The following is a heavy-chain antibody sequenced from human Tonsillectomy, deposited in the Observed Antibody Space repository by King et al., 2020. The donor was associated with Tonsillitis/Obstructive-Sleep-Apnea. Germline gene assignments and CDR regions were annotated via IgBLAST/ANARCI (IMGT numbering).Heavy chain of an antibody. J-gene: IGHJ4*02. CDR3: ARAYSSSFDY. CDR2: IKQDGSEK. V-gene: IGHV3-7*01. Sequence: VQLVESGGGLVQPVGSLRLSCAASGFTFRSYWMSWVRQAPGKGLEWVANIKQDGSEKYYVDSVKGRFTISRDNAKNSLYLQMNSLRDEDTAVYYCARAYSSSFDYWGQGTLVTVSS. CDR1: GFTFRSYW. D-gene: IGHD6-6*01.